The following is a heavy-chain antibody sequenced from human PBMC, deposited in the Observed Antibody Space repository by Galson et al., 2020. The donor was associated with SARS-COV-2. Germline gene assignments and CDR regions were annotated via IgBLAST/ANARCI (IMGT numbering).Heavy chain of an antibody. J-gene: IGHJ3*02. Sequence: SETLSLTCSVSGGSVSGGDHHWSWLRHSPGKGLEWLGFIFDTGKTTYNPSLQGRITMSIDTSRNQFSLKLSSATPADTARYYCARERTGQGYDDSGYYYVVAADIWGQGTMVTVSS. CDR1: GGSVSGGDHH. CDR2: IFDTGKT. CDR3: ARERTGQGYDDSGYYYVVAADI. V-gene: IGHV4-61*08. D-gene: IGHD3-22*01.